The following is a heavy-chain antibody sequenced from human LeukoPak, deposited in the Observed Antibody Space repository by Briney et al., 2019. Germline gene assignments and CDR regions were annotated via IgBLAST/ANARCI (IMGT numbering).Heavy chain of an antibody. Sequence: SGPTLVNPTQTLTLTCTFSGFSLTTRGVGVGWIRQPPGKALEFLALIYWNDDNRYSTSLKNRLTITKDTSKNQVVLTMTNMDPVDTGTYYCALLKDLQTVGSYGTFGYWGQGTLVTVSS. J-gene: IGHJ4*02. CDR2: IYWNDDN. CDR3: ALLKDLQTVGSYGTFGY. CDR1: GFSLTTRGVG. D-gene: IGHD1-26*01. V-gene: IGHV2-5*01.